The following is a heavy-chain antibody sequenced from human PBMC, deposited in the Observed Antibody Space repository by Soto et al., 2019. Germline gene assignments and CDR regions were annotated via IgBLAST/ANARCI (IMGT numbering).Heavy chain of an antibody. CDR3: ARPGSDYDFYGMDV. V-gene: IGHV5-10-1*01. Sequence: PGESLKISCKCSGYSFTSYWISWVRQMPGKGLEWMGRIDPSDSYTNYSPSFQGHVTISADKSISTAYLQWSSLKASDTAMYYCARPGSDYDFYGMDVWGQGTTVTVSS. J-gene: IGHJ6*02. CDR2: IDPSDSYT. CDR1: GYSFTSYW. D-gene: IGHD3-3*01.